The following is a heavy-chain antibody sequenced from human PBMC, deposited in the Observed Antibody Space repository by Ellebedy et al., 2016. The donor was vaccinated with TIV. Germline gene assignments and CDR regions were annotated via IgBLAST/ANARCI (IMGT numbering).Heavy chain of an antibody. J-gene: IGHJ3*02. Sequence: AASVKVSCKASGYTFSNYFVHWVRQAPGQGLEWMGIINPTSGSTTYAQKFQGRVTITRDTSASTAYMELSSLRSEDTAVYYCARGVLLRAHAFDIWGQGTMVTVSS. CDR1: GYTFSNYF. D-gene: IGHD5/OR15-5a*01. CDR3: ARGVLLRAHAFDI. V-gene: IGHV1-46*01. CDR2: INPTSGST.